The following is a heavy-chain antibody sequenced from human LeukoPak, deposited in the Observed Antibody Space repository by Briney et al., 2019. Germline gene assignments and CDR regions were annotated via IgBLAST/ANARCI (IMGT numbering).Heavy chain of an antibody. D-gene: IGHD3-9*01. J-gene: IGHJ4*02. Sequence: GGSLRFSCAASGFTFSSYAMSWVRQAPGKGLEWVSAISGSGGSTYYADSVKGRFTISRDNSKNTLYLQMNSLRAEDTAVYYCAKVDYDILTGPIYYFDYWGQGTLVTVSS. V-gene: IGHV3-23*01. CDR3: AKVDYDILTGPIYYFDY. CDR1: GFTFSSYA. CDR2: ISGSGGST.